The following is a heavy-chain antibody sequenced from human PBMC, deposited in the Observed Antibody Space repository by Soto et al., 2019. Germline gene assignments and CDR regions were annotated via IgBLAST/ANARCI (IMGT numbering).Heavy chain of an antibody. V-gene: IGHV3-30*18. CDR2: ISYDGSNK. CDR1: GFTFSSYG. Sequence: GGSLRLSCAASGFTFSSYGMHWVRQAPGKGLEWVAVISYDGSNKYYADSVKGRFTISRDNSKNTLYLQMNSLRAEDTAVYYCAKDTVVTLSPLDYWGQGTLVTVSS. D-gene: IGHD2-21*02. J-gene: IGHJ4*02. CDR3: AKDTVVTLSPLDY.